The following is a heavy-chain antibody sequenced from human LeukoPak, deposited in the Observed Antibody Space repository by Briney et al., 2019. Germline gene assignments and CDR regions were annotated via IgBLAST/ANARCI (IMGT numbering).Heavy chain of an antibody. J-gene: IGHJ3*02. CDR3: ARGYCSSTSCYRGGPDAFDI. D-gene: IGHD2-2*01. CDR1: GGSISSYY. V-gene: IGHV4-59*08. Sequence: SETLSLTCTVSGGSISSYYWSWIRQPPGKGLEWIGYIYYSGSTNYNPSLKSRVTISVDTSKNQFSLKLSSVTAADTAVYYCARGYCSSTSCYRGGPDAFDIWGQGTMVTVSS. CDR2: IYYSGST.